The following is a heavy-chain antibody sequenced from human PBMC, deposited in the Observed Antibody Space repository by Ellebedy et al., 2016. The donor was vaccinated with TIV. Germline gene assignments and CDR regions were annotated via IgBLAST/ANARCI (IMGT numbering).Heavy chain of an antibody. V-gene: IGHV1-8*01. CDR1: RYTFTRYD. Sequence: ASVTVSCXASRYTFTRYDINWVRQATGQGLEWMGWMNPNSGNTGYAQKFQGRVTMTRNTSISTAYMELSSLRSEDTAVYYCAISTGTNYYYYYYMDVWGKGTTVTVSS. D-gene: IGHD1-7*01. CDR2: MNPNSGNT. J-gene: IGHJ6*03. CDR3: AISTGTNYYYYYYMDV.